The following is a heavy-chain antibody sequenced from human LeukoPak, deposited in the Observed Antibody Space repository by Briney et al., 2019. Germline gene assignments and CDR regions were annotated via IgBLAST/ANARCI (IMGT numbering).Heavy chain of an antibody. CDR2: IYYSGST. CDR3: ASQRGNYYYYYYMDV. J-gene: IGHJ6*03. D-gene: IGHD3-16*01. Sequence: PSETLSLTCAVYGGSFSGYYWSWIRQPPGKGLEWIGSIYYSGSTYYNPSLKSRVTISVDTTKNQFSLRLSSVTAADTAVYYCASQRGNYYYYYYMDVWGKGTTVTVSS. CDR1: GGSFSGYY. V-gene: IGHV4-34*01.